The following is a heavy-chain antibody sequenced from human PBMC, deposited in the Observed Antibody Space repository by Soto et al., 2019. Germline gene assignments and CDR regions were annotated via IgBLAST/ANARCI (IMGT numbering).Heavy chain of an antibody. CDR2: INPNFGTA. D-gene: IGHD2-2*01. J-gene: IGHJ6*02. CDR3: ARERYCSSTSCPHYGMDV. CDR1: GYTFTGYY. Sequence: ASVKVSCKASGYTFTGYYMHWVRQAPGQGLEWMGRINPNFGTANYAQKFQGWVTMTRDTSISTAYMELSRLRSDDTAVYYCARERYCSSTSCPHYGMDVWGQGTTVTVSS. V-gene: IGHV1-2*04.